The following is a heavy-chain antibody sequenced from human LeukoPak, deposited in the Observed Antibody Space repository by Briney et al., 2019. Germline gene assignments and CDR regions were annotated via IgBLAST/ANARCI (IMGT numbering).Heavy chain of an antibody. V-gene: IGHV3-9*01. D-gene: IGHD6-19*01. CDR3: TKDIGKSYTSGWNYFSMDV. CDR1: GFNFDAYA. CDR2: ISLNSGII. Sequence: GRSLRLSCAASGFNFDAYAMHWVRQAPGKGLEWVSSISLNSGIIDYADSVKGRFTISRDNAKNSLYLQMNSLRAEDTALYYCTKDIGKSYTSGWNYFSMDVWGQGTTVTVSS. J-gene: IGHJ6*02.